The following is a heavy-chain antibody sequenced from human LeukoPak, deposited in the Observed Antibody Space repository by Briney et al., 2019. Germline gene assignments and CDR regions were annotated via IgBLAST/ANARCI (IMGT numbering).Heavy chain of an antibody. Sequence: PGGSLRLSCAASGFTFSSYEMNWVRQAPGKGLEWVSYISSSGSTIYYADSVKGRFTISRGTAKNSLYLQMNSLRAEDTAVYYCARGLLWFGEYNWFDPWGQGTLVTVSS. CDR3: ARGLLWFGEYNWFDP. J-gene: IGHJ5*02. V-gene: IGHV3-48*03. CDR1: GFTFSSYE. D-gene: IGHD3-10*01. CDR2: ISSSGSTI.